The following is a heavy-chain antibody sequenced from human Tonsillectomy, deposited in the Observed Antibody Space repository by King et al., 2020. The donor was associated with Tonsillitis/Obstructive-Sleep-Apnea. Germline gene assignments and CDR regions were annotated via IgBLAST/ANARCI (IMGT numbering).Heavy chain of an antibody. CDR1: GVTFSNYA. V-gene: IGHV3-33*01. CDR2: IWYDGIIK. CDR3: ARESEYCSRTGCYGAFDT. Sequence: QLVQSGGGVFQPGKSLRLSCAASGVTFSNYAMYWVRQAPGKGLEWGAVIWYDGIIKNTGDSLKGPFTISRDSSKTTLYLQIKSLRAEDTAIYYCARESEYCSRTGCYGAFDTWGQGTMVTVSS. D-gene: IGHD2-2*01. J-gene: IGHJ3*02.